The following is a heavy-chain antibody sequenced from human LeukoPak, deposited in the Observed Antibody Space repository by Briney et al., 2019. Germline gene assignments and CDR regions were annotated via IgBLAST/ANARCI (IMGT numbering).Heavy chain of an antibody. CDR2: ISPYNVNT. CDR1: GHTFTTYA. Sequence: SVKLSCNASGHTFTTYAISTVRHDPGQGLKCTARISPYNVNTNYAQKLQGRVTMTTDTSTGTAYMELRSLRSDDTAVYYCARSQAGYYDSSGLNPWGQGTLVTVSS. V-gene: IGHV1-18*04. CDR3: ARSQAGYYDSSGLNP. J-gene: IGHJ5*02. D-gene: IGHD3-22*01.